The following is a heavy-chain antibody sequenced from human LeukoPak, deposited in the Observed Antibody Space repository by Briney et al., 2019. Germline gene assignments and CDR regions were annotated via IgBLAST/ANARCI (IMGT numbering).Heavy chain of an antibody. CDR3: ARRTVTRDWYFDL. J-gene: IGHJ2*01. D-gene: IGHD4-17*01. CDR2: IRSSGTTI. V-gene: IGHV3-11*01. CDR1: GFPFSDYY. Sequence: PGGSLRLSCAASGFPFSDYYMIWIRQAPGKGLEGVSYIRSSGTTIYYADSVKGRYTISRDHAKNSLYLQMNSLRAEDTAVYYCARRTVTRDWYFDLWGRGTLVTVSS.